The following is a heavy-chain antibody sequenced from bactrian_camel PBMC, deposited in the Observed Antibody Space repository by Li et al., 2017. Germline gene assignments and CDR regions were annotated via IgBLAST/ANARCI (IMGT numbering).Heavy chain of an antibody. CDR1: GYTVASNC. J-gene: IGHJ4*01. CDR3: ATDYMFRGRGNY. V-gene: IGHV3S40*01. Sequence: VQLVESGGGSVQAGGSLRLSCVASGYTVASNCMGWFRQAPGKEREGVATIYSGGGVTFTRYVASVKGRFTISQDGAKNTVYLQMHSLKTEDTAVYYCATDYMFRGRGNYWGQGTQVTVS. CDR2: IYSGGGVTFT.